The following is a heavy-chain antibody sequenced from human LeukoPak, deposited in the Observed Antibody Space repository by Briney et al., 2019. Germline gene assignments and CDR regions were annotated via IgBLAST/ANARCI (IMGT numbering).Heavy chain of an antibody. CDR1: GDSIIGSY. J-gene: IGHJ4*02. CDR2: IYYSVDT. Sequence: SETLSLTCAVSGDSIIGSYWSWIRQAPGKGLEWLGYIYYSVDTDYNPSLKSRVTISVDMSKKQISLRLTSVTAADTAVYYCARRRYYDSSGYNPTYYFDYWGQGILVTVSS. D-gene: IGHD3-22*01. V-gene: IGHV4-59*01. CDR3: ARRRYYDSSGYNPTYYFDY.